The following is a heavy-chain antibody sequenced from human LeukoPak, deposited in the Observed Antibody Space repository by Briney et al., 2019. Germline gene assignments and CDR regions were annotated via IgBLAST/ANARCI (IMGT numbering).Heavy chain of an antibody. CDR2: INHSGST. V-gene: IGHV4-34*01. D-gene: IGHD5-18*01. CDR1: GGSFSGYY. J-gene: IGHJ4*02. Sequence: PSETLSLTCAVYGGSFSGYYWSWIRQPPGKGLEWIGEINHSGSTNYNPSLKSRVTISVDTSKNQFSLKLSSVTAADTAVYYCARVGRGYSYGGFDYWGQGTLVTVSS. CDR3: ARVGRGYSYGGFDY.